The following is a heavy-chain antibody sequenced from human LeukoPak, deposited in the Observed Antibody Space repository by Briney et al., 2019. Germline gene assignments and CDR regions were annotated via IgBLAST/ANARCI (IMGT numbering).Heavy chain of an antibody. CDR2: ISAYNGNT. CDR3: AREDCGGDCYSIRSFDY. CDR1: GYTFTSYG. Sequence: GASVKVSCKASGYTFTSYGISWVRQAPGQGLEWMGWISAYNGNTNYAQKLQGRVTMTTDTSTSTAYMELRSLRSEDAAVYYCAREDCGGDCYSIRSFDYWGQGTLVTVSS. J-gene: IGHJ4*02. D-gene: IGHD2-21*01. V-gene: IGHV1-18*01.